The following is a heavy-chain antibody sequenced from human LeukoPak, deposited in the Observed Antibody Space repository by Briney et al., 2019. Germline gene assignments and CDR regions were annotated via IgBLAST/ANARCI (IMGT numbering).Heavy chain of an antibody. CDR1: GGSISSGSYY. CDR2: IYTSVST. J-gene: IGHJ6*03. Sequence: SETLSLTCTVSGGSISSGSYYWSWIRQPAGKGLEWIGRIYTSVSTNYNPSLKSRVTISVDTSKNQFSLKLSSVTAADTAVYYCARSVRGAMSGYYYYMDVWGKGTTVTISS. V-gene: IGHV4-61*02. D-gene: IGHD3-10*01. CDR3: ARSVRGAMSGYYYYMDV.